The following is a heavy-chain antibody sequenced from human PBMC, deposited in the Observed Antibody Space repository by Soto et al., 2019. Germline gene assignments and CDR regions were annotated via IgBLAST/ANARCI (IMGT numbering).Heavy chain of an antibody. Sequence: GGSLRLSFAASGFTFSSYGMHWVRQAPGKGLEWVAVISYDGSNKYYADSVKGRFTISRDNSKNTLYLQMNSLRAEDTAVYYCAKDLTHTEYYYDSSGFRGFDYWGQGTLVTVSS. CDR3: AKDLTHTEYYYDSSGFRGFDY. CDR1: GFTFSSYG. V-gene: IGHV3-30*18. J-gene: IGHJ4*02. CDR2: ISYDGSNK. D-gene: IGHD3-22*01.